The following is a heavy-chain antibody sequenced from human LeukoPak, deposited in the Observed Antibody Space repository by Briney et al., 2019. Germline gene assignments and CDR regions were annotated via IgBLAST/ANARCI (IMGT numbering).Heavy chain of an antibody. V-gene: IGHV3-21*01. CDR2: ISSSSSCI. CDR3: ASFASNLIGLDY. J-gene: IGHJ4*02. D-gene: IGHD3-16*02. Sequence: PGGSLRLSCAASGFTFSSYSMNWVRQAPGKGLEWVSSISSSSSCIYYADSVKGRFTISRDNAKNSLYLQMNSLRAEDTAVYYCASFASNLIGLDYWGQGTLVTVSS. CDR1: GFTFSSYS.